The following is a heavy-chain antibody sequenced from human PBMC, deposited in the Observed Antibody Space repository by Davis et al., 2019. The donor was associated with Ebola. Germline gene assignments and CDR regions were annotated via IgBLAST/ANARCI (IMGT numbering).Heavy chain of an antibody. J-gene: IGHJ3*02. Sequence: SVKVSCKASGGTFSSYAISWVRQAPGQGLEWMGGIIPIFGTANYAQKFQGRVTITADESTSTAYMELSSLRSEDTAVYYCAREGTTGLAFDIWGQGTMVTVSS. V-gene: IGHV1-69*13. CDR2: IIPIFGTA. CDR3: AREGTTGLAFDI. CDR1: GGTFSSYA. D-gene: IGHD1-7*01.